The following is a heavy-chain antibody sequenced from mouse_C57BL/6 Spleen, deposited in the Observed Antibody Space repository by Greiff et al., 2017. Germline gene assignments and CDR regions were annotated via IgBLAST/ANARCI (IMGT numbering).Heavy chain of an antibody. CDR2: IGPGSGST. D-gene: IGHD2-1*01. CDR1: GYTFTDYY. CDR3: ARSYGNYGDYAMDY. V-gene: IGHV1-77*01. Sequence: VQLQQSGAELVKPGASVKISCKASGYTFTDYYINWVKQRPGQGLEWSGKIGPGSGSTYYNEKFKGKATLTADKSSSTAYMQLSSLTSEDSSVXFCARSYGNYGDYAMDYWGQGTSVTVSS. J-gene: IGHJ4*01.